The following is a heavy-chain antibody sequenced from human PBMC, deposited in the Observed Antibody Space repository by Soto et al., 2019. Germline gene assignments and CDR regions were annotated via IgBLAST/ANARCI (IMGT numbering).Heavy chain of an antibody. V-gene: IGHV5-51*01. J-gene: IGHJ3*02. CDR1: GYSFTTYW. D-gene: IGHD3-3*02. Sequence: GESLKISCQTFGYSFTTYWIGWVRQVPGKGLEWMGSIYPGDFDTTYSPSFQGQVTFSADKSTTTAYLQWSSLRASDTAMYYCAIARQALDNSAFDIWGHGTLVTV. CDR2: IYPGDFDT. CDR3: AIARQALDNSAFDI.